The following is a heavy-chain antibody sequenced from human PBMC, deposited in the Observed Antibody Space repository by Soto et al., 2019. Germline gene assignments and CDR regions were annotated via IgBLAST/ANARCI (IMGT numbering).Heavy chain of an antibody. CDR1: GFTSSDYY. J-gene: IGHJ4*02. CDR3: RAYYYDSSGYYRSFDY. Sequence: GGSLRLSCAASGFTSSDYYMSWIRQAPGKGLEWVSYISSSSSYTNYADSVKGRFTISRDNAKNSLYLQMNSLRAEDTAVYYCRAYYYDSSGYYRSFDYWGQGTLVTVSS. D-gene: IGHD3-22*01. CDR2: ISSSSSYT. V-gene: IGHV3-11*06.